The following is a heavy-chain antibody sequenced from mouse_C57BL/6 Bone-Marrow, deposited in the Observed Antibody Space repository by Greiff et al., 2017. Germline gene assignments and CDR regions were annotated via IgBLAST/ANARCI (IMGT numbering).Heavy chain of an antibody. CDR1: GYTFTSYW. Sequence: QVQLQQSGAELVMPGASVKLSCKASGYTFTSYWMHWVKQRPGQGLEWIGEIDPSDSYTNYNQKFKGKSTLSVDKSSSTAYMQLSSLTSEDSAVYYCARSPYADYWGQGTTLTVSS. D-gene: IGHD2-12*01. V-gene: IGHV1-69*01. CDR2: IDPSDSYT. CDR3: ARSPYADY. J-gene: IGHJ2*01.